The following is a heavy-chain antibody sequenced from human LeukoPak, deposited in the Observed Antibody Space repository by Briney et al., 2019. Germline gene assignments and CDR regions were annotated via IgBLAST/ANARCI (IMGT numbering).Heavy chain of an antibody. CDR2: ILYDGSNK. CDR1: GFTFSSYG. V-gene: IGHV3-30*02. Sequence: PGGSLRLSCAASGFTFSSYGMHWVRQAPGKGLEWVAFILYDGSNKYYADSVKGRFTISRDNSKNTLYLQMNSMRAGDTAVYYCAKDRMSIAARVGYYFDYWGQGTLVTVSS. D-gene: IGHD6-6*01. CDR3: AKDRMSIAARVGYYFDY. J-gene: IGHJ4*02.